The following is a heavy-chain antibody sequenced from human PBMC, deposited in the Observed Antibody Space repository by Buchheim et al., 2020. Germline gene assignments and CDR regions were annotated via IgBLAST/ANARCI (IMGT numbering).Heavy chain of an antibody. D-gene: IGHD3-10*01. CDR2: FYYGGST. V-gene: IGHV4-39*01. Sequence: QVQLQESGPGLVKPSETLSLTCTVSGGSISDSSYYWGWIRQPPGKGLEWVGSFYYGGSTYFNPTLRSRLTISEATSKNQFSLRLTSVTAADTAVYYCVRHVIFYGSGSRHFDRWGQGTL. CDR1: GGSISDSSYY. CDR3: VRHVIFYGSGSRHFDR. J-gene: IGHJ4*02.